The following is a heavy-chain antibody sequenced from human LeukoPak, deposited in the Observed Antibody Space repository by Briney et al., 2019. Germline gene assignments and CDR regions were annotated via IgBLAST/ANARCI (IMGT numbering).Heavy chain of an antibody. Sequence: SVKVSCKASGGTFSSYAISWVRQAPGQGLEWMGGIIPIFGAANYAQKFQGRVTITADESTSTAYMELSSLRSEDTAVYYCARDRHSSGWPHLFDYWGQGTLVTVSS. CDR3: ARDRHSSGWPHLFDY. J-gene: IGHJ4*02. CDR1: GGTFSSYA. CDR2: IIPIFGAA. D-gene: IGHD6-19*01. V-gene: IGHV1-69*01.